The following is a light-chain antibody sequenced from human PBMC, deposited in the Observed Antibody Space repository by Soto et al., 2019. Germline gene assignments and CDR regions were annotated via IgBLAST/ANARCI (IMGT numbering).Light chain of an antibody. CDR1: QSVSNN. V-gene: IGKV3-15*01. J-gene: IGKJ1*01. CDR3: QQYNKWPSWT. CDR2: SAS. Sequence: EIVLTQSPGTLSLSPGETATLSCRASQSVSNNYLAWYKQKPGQAPRLIIYSASTRATGIPARFSGSGSATEFTLTISSLQSEDFAVYYCQQYNKWPSWTFGQGTKVDIK.